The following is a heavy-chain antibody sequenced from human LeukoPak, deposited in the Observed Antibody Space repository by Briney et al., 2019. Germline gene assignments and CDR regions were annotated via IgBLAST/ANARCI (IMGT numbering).Heavy chain of an antibody. D-gene: IGHD6-6*01. J-gene: IGHJ4*02. CDR2: INSDGSST. Sequence: GGSLRLSCAASGFTFSSYWMHWVRQAPGKGLVWVSRINSDGSSTSYADSVKGRFTISRDNAKNTLYLQMNSLRAEDTAVYYCARAEQLAPGDYWGQGTLVTVSS. CDR1: GFTFSSYW. V-gene: IGHV3-74*01. CDR3: ARAEQLAPGDY.